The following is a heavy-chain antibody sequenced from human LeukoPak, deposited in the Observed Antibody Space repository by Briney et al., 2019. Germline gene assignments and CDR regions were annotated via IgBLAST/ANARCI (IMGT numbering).Heavy chain of an antibody. Sequence: GGSLRHSCAASGFTFSSYSMNWVRQAPGRGLEWVSSISSSGSYIYYADSVQGRFTISRDNAENSLYLQMNNLRAKDPVVYYCAREPYSSGSYGMDVWGQGTTVTVSS. D-gene: IGHD6-19*01. CDR3: AREPYSSGSYGMDV. V-gene: IGHV3-21*01. CDR2: ISSSGSYI. J-gene: IGHJ6*02. CDR1: GFTFSSYS.